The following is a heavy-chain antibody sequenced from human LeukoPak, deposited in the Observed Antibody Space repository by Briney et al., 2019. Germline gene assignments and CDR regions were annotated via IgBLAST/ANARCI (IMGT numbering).Heavy chain of an antibody. CDR2: IIPIFGTA. D-gene: IGHD5-18*01. CDR1: GGTFSSYA. CDR3: ARVIQLWLRPHRVYWYFDL. V-gene: IGHV1-69*13. J-gene: IGHJ2*01. Sequence: ASVKVSCKASGGTFSSYAISWVRQAPGQGLEWMGGIIPIFGTANYAQKFQGRVTITADESTSTAYMELSSLRSEDTAVYYCARVIQLWLRPHRVYWYFDLWGRGTLVTVSS.